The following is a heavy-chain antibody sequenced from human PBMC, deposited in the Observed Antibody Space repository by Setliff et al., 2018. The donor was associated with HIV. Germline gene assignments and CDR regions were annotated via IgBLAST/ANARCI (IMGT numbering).Heavy chain of an antibody. V-gene: IGHV4-59*01. CDR3: VGGYNFDY. D-gene: IGHD1-26*01. CDR2: IYYSGST. CDR1: GGSISSYY. Sequence: ETLSLTCSVSGGSISSYYWSWIRQPPGKGLEWIGYIYYSGSTNYSPSLKSRVTISEDTSKNQIYLNLSSMTTADTAVYYCVGGYNFDYWGHGTLVTVSS. J-gene: IGHJ5*01.